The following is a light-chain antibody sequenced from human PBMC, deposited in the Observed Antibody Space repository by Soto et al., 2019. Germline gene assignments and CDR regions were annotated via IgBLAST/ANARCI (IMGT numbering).Light chain of an antibody. V-gene: IGKV1-5*03. CDR3: QQDNSFPIT. CDR2: KAS. J-gene: IGKJ5*01. Sequence: DIQITQSPSTLSASVGDRVTITCRASQSISSWLAWYQQKPGKAPKLLIYKASSLESGVPSRFSGSGSGTDFTLTISNLQPEDFATYYCQQDNSFPITFGQGTRLDIK. CDR1: QSISSW.